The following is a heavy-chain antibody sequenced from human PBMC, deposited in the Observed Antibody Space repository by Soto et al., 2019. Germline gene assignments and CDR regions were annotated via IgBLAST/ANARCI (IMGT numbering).Heavy chain of an antibody. J-gene: IGHJ6*03. CDR1: GGSFSGYY. V-gene: IGHV4-34*01. D-gene: IGHD5-12*01. CDR2: INHSGST. Sequence: SETLSLTCAVYGGSFSGYYWSWIRQPPGKGLEWIGEINHSGSTNYNPSLKSRVTISVDTSKNQFSLKLSSVTAADTAVYYCAGGGGYDHYYYYYMDVWGKGTTVTVSS. CDR3: AGGGGYDHYYYYYMDV.